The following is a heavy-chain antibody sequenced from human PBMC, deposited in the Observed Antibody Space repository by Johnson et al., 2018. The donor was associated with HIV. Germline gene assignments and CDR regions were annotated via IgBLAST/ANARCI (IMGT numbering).Heavy chain of an antibody. Sequence: VQLVESGGGLVQPGGSLRLSCAASGFTVSSNYMSWIRQAPGKGLEWVANIKQNGGEKYYVDSVKGRFTISRDNSKDTLYLQMNSLRPEDTAVYYCARGVDSSAYSFWGYDAFAIWG. CDR3: ARGVDSSAYSFWGYDAFAI. J-gene: IGHJ3*02. D-gene: IGHD3-22*01. V-gene: IGHV3-7*01. CDR2: IKQNGGEK. CDR1: GFTVSSNY.